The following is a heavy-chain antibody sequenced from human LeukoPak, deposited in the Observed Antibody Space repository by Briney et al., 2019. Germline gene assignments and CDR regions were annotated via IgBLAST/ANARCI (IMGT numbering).Heavy chain of an antibody. CDR1: GFMLSSFP. CDR3: AKDGYSSGWSLFDY. J-gene: IGHJ4*02. D-gene: IGHD6-19*01. CDR2: ISYVGSNK. V-gene: IGHV3-30*04. Sequence: GTSLRLSCAASGFMLSSFPMHGVRQAPPKRLEWVAVISYVGSNKYYADSVRGRFTISRDNSKNTLYLQMNRRRAQATPVYFCAKDGYSSGWSLFDYWGQGTLVTVSS.